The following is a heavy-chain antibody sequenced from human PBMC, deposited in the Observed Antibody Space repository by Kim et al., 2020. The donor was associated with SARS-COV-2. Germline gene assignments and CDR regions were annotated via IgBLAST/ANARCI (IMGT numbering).Heavy chain of an antibody. J-gene: IGHJ6*02. CDR1: GFTFSSYA. CDR3: ARVGFSGSYLPRYYYYGMDV. CDR2: ISSNGGST. V-gene: IGHV3-64*01. Sequence: GGSLRLSCAASGFTFSSYAMHWVRQAPGKGLEYVSAISSNGGSTYYANSVKGRFTISRDNSKNTLYLQMGSLRAEDMAVYYCARVGFSGSYLPRYYYYGMDVWGQGTTVTVSS. D-gene: IGHD1-26*01.